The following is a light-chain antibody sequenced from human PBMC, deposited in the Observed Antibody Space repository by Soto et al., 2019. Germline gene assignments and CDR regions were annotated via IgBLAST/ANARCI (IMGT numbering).Light chain of an antibody. CDR1: SSNIGNNY. J-gene: IGLJ2*01. Sequence: QSVLTQPPSVSAAPGQKVTLSCSGSSSNIGNNYVSWYQQLPGAAPKLLIDDNDKRPSGIPDRFSGSKSGTSATLGITGLQTGDEADYFCGTWDSSLSVVVFGGGTKVPVL. CDR3: GTWDSSLSVVV. V-gene: IGLV1-51*01. CDR2: DND.